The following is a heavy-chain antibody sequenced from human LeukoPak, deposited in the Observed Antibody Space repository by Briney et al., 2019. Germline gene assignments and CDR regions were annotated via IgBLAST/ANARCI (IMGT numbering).Heavy chain of an antibody. CDR2: ISGSGGST. CDR1: GVTFSSCA. V-gene: IGHV3-23*01. Sequence: GSLILSCGASGVTFSSCAMSWVRQAPGKGLEWVSAISGSGGSTYYAGSVKGRFTISRDNSKNTLYLQMNSLRAEDTAVYYCAKDPERGYSGYGYGGYDYWGQGTLVTVSS. J-gene: IGHJ4*02. CDR3: AKDPERGYSGYGYGGYDY. D-gene: IGHD5-12*01.